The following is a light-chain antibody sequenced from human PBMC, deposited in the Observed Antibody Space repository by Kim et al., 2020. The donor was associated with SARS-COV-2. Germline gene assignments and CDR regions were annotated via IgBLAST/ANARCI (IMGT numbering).Light chain of an antibody. CDR1: QSVSSN. CDR3: QQYDDLPT. CDR2: GAS. Sequence: EIVMTQSPATLSVSAGERATLSCRASQSVSSNLAWYQQKPGQAPRLLIYGASTRATGIPARFSGSGSRTEFTLTISSLQSEDFAVYYCQQYDDLPTFGQGTKLEI. V-gene: IGKV3-15*01. J-gene: IGKJ2*01.